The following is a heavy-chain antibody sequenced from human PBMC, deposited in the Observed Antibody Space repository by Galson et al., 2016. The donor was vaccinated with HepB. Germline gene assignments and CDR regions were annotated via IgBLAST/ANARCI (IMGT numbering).Heavy chain of an antibody. J-gene: IGHJ4*02. CDR1: GYTFTNYD. CDR2: MTPNSGKT. Sequence: SVKVSCKASGYTFTNYDINWVRQATGQGLEWLGCMTPNSGKTGYAQMFKGRLTLTRDNSTSTAYMEISSLTSDDTAVYFCARNREFAGDFDFWGQGALVTISS. V-gene: IGHV1-8*01. D-gene: IGHD5-24*01. CDR3: ARNREFAGDFDF.